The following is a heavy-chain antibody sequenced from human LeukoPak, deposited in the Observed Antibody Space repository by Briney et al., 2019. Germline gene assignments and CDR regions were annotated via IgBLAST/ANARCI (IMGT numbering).Heavy chain of an antibody. CDR3: AKRSGYTTGWSFDF. V-gene: IGHV3-23*01. CDR2: ISGSGDNT. D-gene: IGHD6-19*01. CDR1: GFSFSSYA. Sequence: PGGSLRLSCADSGFSFSSYAMSWVRQAPGKGLEWVSSISGSGDNTYYAEAVKGRFTISRDNSKNTLFLQMNSLRAEDRAVFYCAKRSGYTTGWSFDFWGQGTLVTVSS. J-gene: IGHJ4*02.